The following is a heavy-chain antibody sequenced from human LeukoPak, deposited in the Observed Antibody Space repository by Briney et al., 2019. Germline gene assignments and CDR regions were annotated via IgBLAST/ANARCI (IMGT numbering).Heavy chain of an antibody. CDR2: ISYDGSNK. CDR3: ASTRRIVGANTGMDV. D-gene: IGHD1-26*01. CDR1: GFTFSSYA. V-gene: IGHV3-30*04. Sequence: LRLSCAASGFTFSSYAMHWVRQAPGKGLEWVAVISYDGSNKYYADSVKGRFTISRDNSENTLYLQMNNLRAEDTAVYYCASTRRIVGANTGMDVWGQGTTVTVSS. J-gene: IGHJ6*02.